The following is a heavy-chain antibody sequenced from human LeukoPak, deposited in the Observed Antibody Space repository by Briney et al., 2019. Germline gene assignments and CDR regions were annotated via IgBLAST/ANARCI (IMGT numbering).Heavy chain of an antibody. V-gene: IGHV3-23*01. J-gene: IGHJ4*02. CDR3: AKDIVYYGSGSSIASSFDY. CDR1: GFTFSSYG. CDR2: ISGSGGST. Sequence: GGSLRLSCAASGFTFSSYGMSWVRQAPGKGLEWVSAISGSGGSTYYADSVKGRFTISRDNSKNTLYLQMNSLRAEDTAVYYCAKDIVYYGSGSSIASSFDYWGQGTLVTVSS. D-gene: IGHD3-10*01.